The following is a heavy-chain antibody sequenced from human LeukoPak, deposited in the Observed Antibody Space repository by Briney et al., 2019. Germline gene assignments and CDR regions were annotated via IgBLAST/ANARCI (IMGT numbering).Heavy chain of an antibody. Sequence: ASVKVSCKASGYTFTSYDINWVRQATGQGLEWMGWMDPNSGNTGYAQKFQGRVTMTRNTSISTAYMELSSLRSEDTAVYYCARENSSGYLTGMDVWGQGTTVTVSS. D-gene: IGHD3-22*01. CDR1: GYTFTSYD. J-gene: IGHJ6*02. CDR3: ARENSSGYLTGMDV. CDR2: MDPNSGNT. V-gene: IGHV1-8*01.